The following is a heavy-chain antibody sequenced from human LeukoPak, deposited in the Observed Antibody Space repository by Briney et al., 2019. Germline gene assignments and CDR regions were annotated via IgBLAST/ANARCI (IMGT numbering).Heavy chain of an antibody. J-gene: IGHJ4*02. CDR1: GYTFTGYY. Sequence: ASVKVSCKASGYTFTGYYMHWVRQAPGQGLEWMGWINPNSGGTNYAKKFQGRVTMTRDTSISTAYMELSRLRSDDTAVYYCARALDIVATAFGYWGQGTLVTVSS. CDR3: ARALDIVATAFGY. D-gene: IGHD5-12*01. V-gene: IGHV1-2*02. CDR2: INPNSGGT.